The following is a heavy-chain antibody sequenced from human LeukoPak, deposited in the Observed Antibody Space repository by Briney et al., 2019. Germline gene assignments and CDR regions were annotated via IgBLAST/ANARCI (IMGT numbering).Heavy chain of an antibody. CDR3: VRTSGWYSSWFDP. V-gene: IGHV5-51*01. D-gene: IGHD6-19*01. CDR1: GYNFTSSW. CDR2: MYPGDSDT. J-gene: IGHJ5*02. Sequence: GESLKISCKGSGYNFTSSWIGWVRQMPGKGLEWMGIMYPGDSDTRYSPSFQGQVTISVDKSISTAYMQWSSLKASDTAIYYCVRTSGWYSSWFDPWGQGTLVTVSS.